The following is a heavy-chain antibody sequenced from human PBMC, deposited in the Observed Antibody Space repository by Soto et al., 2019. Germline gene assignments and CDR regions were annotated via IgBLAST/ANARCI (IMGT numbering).Heavy chain of an antibody. J-gene: IGHJ6*02. CDR1: GDSINNYY. V-gene: IGHV4-59*08. D-gene: IGHD4-17*01. CDR3: ARHGKTVTTGYYYGLDV. Sequence: PSDTLSLTCTVSGDSINNYYWSWIRQPPGKRLEWIGYIYYTGSTTYNPSLESRVTMSVDTSKNQFSLKLSSVTATDTAVYYCARHGKTVTTGYYYGLDVWGQGTTVTV. CDR2: IYYTGST.